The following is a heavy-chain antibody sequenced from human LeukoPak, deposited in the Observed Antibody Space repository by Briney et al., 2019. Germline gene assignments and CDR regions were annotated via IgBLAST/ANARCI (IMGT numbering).Heavy chain of an antibody. CDR1: GMNFERYA. Sequence: PGGALRLSCAASGMNFERYAMHWVRQRPGKGLEWVGLISADGKADHADAVKGCFTVSRDNSKDSLSLQMSSLRDEDTALYYCATWAFYPDLDVWGQGTTVIVSS. J-gene: IGHJ6*02. CDR3: ATWAFYPDLDV. CDR2: ISADGKA. V-gene: IGHV3-43*02. D-gene: IGHD1-26*01.